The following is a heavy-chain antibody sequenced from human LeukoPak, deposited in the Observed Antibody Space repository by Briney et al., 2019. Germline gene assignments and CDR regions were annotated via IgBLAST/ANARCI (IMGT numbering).Heavy chain of an antibody. J-gene: IGHJ6*03. V-gene: IGHV4-34*08. D-gene: IGHD6-13*01. CDR3: AGCQNSSSWYFYYYYMDV. Sequence: GSLRLSCAASGFTFNIYSMNWIRQPPGKGLEWIGEINHSGSTNYNPSLKSRVTISVDTSKNQFSLKLSSVTAADTAVYYCAGCQNSSSWYFYYYYMDVWGKGTTVTVSS. CDR2: INHSGST. CDR1: GFTFNIYS.